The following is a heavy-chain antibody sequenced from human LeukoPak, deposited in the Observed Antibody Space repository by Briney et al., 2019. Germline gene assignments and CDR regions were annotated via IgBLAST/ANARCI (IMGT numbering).Heavy chain of an antibody. CDR3: ARLGYATGVAGFVDY. J-gene: IGHJ4*02. Sequence: SETLSLTCTVSGGSIRSSSYYWGWIRQPPGKGLEWIGSIYYSGSTYYNPSLKSRVTISVDTSKNQFSLKLSSVTAADTAVYYCARLGYATGVAGFVDYWGQGTLVTVSS. D-gene: IGHD6-19*01. CDR2: IYYSGST. CDR1: GGSIRSSSYY. V-gene: IGHV4-39*01.